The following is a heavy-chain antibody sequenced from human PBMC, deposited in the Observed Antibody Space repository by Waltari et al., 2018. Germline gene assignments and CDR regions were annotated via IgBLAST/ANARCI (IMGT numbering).Heavy chain of an antibody. CDR3: ALLRPAGDAFDL. D-gene: IGHD1-26*01. CDR2: INPTSGGT. J-gene: IGHJ3*01. Sequence: QVQLVQSGAEVKKPGASVKVSCKASGYTFTDYYMHWVRQAPGEGLEWMGWINPTSGGTNDAQNFQGRVTMTRDTSISTAYMALGGLRSDDTAMYYCALLRPAGDAFDLWGRGTMVTVSS. CDR1: GYTFTDYY. V-gene: IGHV1-2*02.